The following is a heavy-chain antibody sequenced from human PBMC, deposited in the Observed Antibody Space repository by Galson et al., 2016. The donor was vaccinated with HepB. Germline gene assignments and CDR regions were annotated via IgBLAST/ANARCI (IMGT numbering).Heavy chain of an antibody. CDR2: ISWNSGRM. CDR1: GFTIDHYA. Sequence: SLRLSCAASGFTIDHYAMHWVRQAPGKGLEWVSGISWNSGRMGYADSVKGRLTNPRDNAKNSIYLQMNSLRPEDTALYYCAKDSGSGYYQRSGFRRNAFNMWGQGTMVTVSS. V-gene: IGHV3-9*01. CDR3: AKDSGSGYYQRSGFRRNAFNM. D-gene: IGHD3-22*01. J-gene: IGHJ3*02.